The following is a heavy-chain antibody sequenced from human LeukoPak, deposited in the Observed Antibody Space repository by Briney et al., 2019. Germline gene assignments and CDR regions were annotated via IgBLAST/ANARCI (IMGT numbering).Heavy chain of an antibody. J-gene: IGHJ3*02. CDR3: AKDHSVSGQSVRGYDI. CDR1: EFTFTNYA. Sequence: PGGSLRLFCAASEFTFTNYAITWFRQAPGKGLEWVSVISGSGDTRFYADFVKGRFTISRDNSKNTLYLQMNSLRVDDTAVYYCAKDHSVSGQSVRGYDIWGQGTMVTVSS. V-gene: IGHV3-23*01. CDR2: ISGSGDTR. D-gene: IGHD3-22*01.